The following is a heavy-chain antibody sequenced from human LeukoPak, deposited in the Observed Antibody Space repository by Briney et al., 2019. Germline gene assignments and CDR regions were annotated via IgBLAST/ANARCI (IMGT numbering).Heavy chain of an antibody. D-gene: IGHD2-21*01. Sequence: PGGSLRLSCAASGFTVSSNYMSWVRQAPGKGLEWVSVIYSGGSTYYADSVKGRFTISRDNSKNTLYLQMNSPRAEDTAVYYCARDSQLQYFQHWGQGTLVTVSS. CDR3: ARDSQLQYFQH. CDR1: GFTVSSNY. J-gene: IGHJ1*01. CDR2: IYSGGST. V-gene: IGHV3-53*01.